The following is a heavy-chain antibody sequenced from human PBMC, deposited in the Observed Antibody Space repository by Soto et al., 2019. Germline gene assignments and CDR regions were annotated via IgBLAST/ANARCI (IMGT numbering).Heavy chain of an antibody. J-gene: IGHJ4*02. V-gene: IGHV3-33*01. Sequence: QVQLVESGGGVVQPGRSLRLSCAASGFTFSSYGMHWVRQAPGKGLEWVAIIWYDGSTKYYADSVEGRFTISRDNSGNTLYLQMNSVRVEDTAVYYCARHKSGYNDYWGQGTLDNVSS. CDR3: ARHKSGYNDY. D-gene: IGHD5-12*01. CDR2: IWYDGSTK. CDR1: GFTFSSYG.